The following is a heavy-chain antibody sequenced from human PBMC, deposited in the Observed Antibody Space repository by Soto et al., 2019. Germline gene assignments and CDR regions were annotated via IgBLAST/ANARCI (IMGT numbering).Heavy chain of an antibody. CDR1: GGSFSGYY. CDR3: ARGKQWLTMKTFDY. Sequence: SETLSLTCAVYGGSFSGYYWSWIRQPPGKGLEWIGEINHSGSTNYNPSLKSRVTISVDTSKNQFSLKLSSVTAADTAVYYCARGKQWLTMKTFDYWGQGTLVTVSS. J-gene: IGHJ4*02. D-gene: IGHD6-19*01. V-gene: IGHV4-34*01. CDR2: INHSGST.